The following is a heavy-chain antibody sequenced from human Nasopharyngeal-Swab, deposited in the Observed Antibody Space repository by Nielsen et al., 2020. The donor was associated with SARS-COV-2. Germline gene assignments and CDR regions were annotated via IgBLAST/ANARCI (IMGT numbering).Heavy chain of an antibody. CDR1: GFTFSNYN. D-gene: IGHD3-3*01. CDR2: ISSSTTYI. CDR3: ARDGLDYDFWSAYFMDV. J-gene: IGHJ6*02. V-gene: IGHV3-21*01. Sequence: GGSLRLSCAASGFTFSNYNMNWVRQAPGKGLEWVSSISSSTTYIYYADPVKGRFTISRDNAKNSLYLQMNSLRAEDTAVYYCARDGLDYDFWSAYFMDVWGQGTTVTVSS.